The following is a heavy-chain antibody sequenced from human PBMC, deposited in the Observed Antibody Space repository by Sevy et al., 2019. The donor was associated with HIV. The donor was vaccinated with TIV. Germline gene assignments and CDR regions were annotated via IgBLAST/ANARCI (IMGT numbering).Heavy chain of an antibody. CDR3: ARASGQSTSSHYFDF. Sequence: SETLSLTCTVSGDSISSYYWSWMRQPPGKGLEWIGYIHYSGSTNYNPSLKSRVTISVDTSKSQFSLNLNSVTAADTAVYFCARASGQSTSSHYFDFWGQGTLVTVSS. CDR2: IHYSGST. J-gene: IGHJ4*02. CDR1: GDSISSYY. V-gene: IGHV4-59*01. D-gene: IGHD6-6*01.